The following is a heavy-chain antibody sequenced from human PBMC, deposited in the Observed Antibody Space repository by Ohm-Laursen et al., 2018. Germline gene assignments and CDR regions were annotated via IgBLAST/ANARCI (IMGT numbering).Heavy chain of an antibody. J-gene: IGHJ5*02. CDR2: INQGGSEE. Sequence: SLRLSCAASGFTFSRHWMTWVRQGPGKGLDSLANINQGGSEEYYADSVKCRFTISRDIAKDSLYLQMNSLRAEDTAVYYCASYDPWSGFSYPSWGQGTLVTVSS. CDR1: GFTFSRHW. V-gene: IGHV3-7*01. D-gene: IGHD3-3*01. CDR3: ASYDPWSGFSYPS.